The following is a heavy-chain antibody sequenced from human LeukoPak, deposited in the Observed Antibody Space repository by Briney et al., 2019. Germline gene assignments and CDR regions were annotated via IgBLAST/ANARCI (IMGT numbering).Heavy chain of an antibody. J-gene: IGHJ3*02. Sequence: SETLSLTCTVSGVSTISSDYHWGWVRQPPGKGLEWIGTISYSGNTDYNPSLRSRVTISVDTSNDQFSLRLGSVTAADTAIYHCARHCCSAPSKRVFDIWGQGTMVTVSS. CDR1: GVSTISSDYH. CDR3: ARHCCSAPSKRVFDI. CDR2: ISYSGNT. V-gene: IGHV4-39*01. D-gene: IGHD2-15*01.